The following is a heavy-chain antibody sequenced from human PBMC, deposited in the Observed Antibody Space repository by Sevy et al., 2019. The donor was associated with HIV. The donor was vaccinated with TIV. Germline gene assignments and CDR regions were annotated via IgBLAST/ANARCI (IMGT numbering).Heavy chain of an antibody. CDR1: GFTFNMYW. Sequence: GGSLRLSCAASGFTFNMYWMTWVRQAPGKGLEWVANIKEDGSERNYLDSVKGRFTISRDNAKNSLYLQMNSLRDEDTAVYYCARDREGYSGYYYYYGMDVWGQGTTVTVSS. CDR3: ARDREGYSGYYYYYGMDV. CDR2: IKEDGSER. V-gene: IGHV3-7*01. D-gene: IGHD5-12*01. J-gene: IGHJ6*02.